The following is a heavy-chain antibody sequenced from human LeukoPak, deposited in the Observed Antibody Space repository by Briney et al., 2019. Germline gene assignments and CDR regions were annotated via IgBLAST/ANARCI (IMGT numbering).Heavy chain of an antibody. CDR3: AREVPAYDFWSGYQSNYNWFDP. J-gene: IGHJ5*02. CDR2: MNPNSGNT. CDR1: GYTFTSYD. D-gene: IGHD3-3*01. Sequence: ASVKVSCKASGYTFTSYDINWVRQATGLGLEWMGWMNPNSGNTGYAQKFQGRVTMTRNTSISTAYMELSSLRSEDTAVYYCAREVPAYDFWSGYQSNYNWFDPWGQGTLVTVSS. V-gene: IGHV1-8*01.